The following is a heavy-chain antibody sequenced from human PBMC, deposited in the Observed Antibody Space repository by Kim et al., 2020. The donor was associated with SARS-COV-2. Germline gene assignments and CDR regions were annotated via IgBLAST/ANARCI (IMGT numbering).Heavy chain of an antibody. Sequence: ASVKVSCKASGYTFTSYGISWVRQAPGQGLEWMGWISAYNGNTNYAQKLQGRVTMTTDTSTSTAYMELRSLRSDDTAVYYCARRSARKGCSSTSCYADAFDIWGQGTMVTVSS. CDR2: ISAYNGNT. D-gene: IGHD2-2*01. CDR3: ARRSARKGCSSTSCYADAFDI. J-gene: IGHJ3*02. V-gene: IGHV1-18*01. CDR1: GYTFTSYG.